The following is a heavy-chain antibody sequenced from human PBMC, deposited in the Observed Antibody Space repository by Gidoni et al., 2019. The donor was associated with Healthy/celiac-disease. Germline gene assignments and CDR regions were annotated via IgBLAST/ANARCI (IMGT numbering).Heavy chain of an antibody. Sequence: KVSTYYNPSLKSRVTISVDTSKNQFSLKLSSVTAADTAVYYCARYTSRDWFDPWGQGTLVTVSS. J-gene: IGHJ5*02. CDR2: KVST. D-gene: IGHD2-2*01. V-gene: IGHV4-39*01. CDR3: ARYTSRDWFDP.